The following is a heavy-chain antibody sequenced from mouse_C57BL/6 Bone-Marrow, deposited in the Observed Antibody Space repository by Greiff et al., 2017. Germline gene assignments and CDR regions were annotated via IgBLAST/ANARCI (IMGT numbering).Heavy chain of an antibody. V-gene: IGHV1-69*01. J-gene: IGHJ2*01. D-gene: IGHD2-4*01. CDR3: ARDDDYDNYFDY. CDR1: GYTFTSYW. CDR2: IDPSDSYT. Sequence: VQLQQPGAELVMPGASVKLSCKASGYTFTSYWMHWVKQRPGQGLEWIGEIDPSDSYTNYNQKFKGKSTLTVDKSSSTAYRQLSSLTSEDSAVYYCARDDDYDNYFDYWGQGTTLTVSS.